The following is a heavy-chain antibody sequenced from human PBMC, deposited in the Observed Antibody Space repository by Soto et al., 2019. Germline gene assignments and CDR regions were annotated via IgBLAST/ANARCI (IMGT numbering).Heavy chain of an antibody. J-gene: IGHJ4*02. CDR3: ARNRRETGDFDY. CDR1: GYTFTSYD. V-gene: IGHV1-8*01. Sequence: QVQLVQSGAEVKKPGASVKASCKASGYTFTSYDINWMRQATGQGLEWMGWMNPNSSNTGYAQKFQGRVTRTRDTSISTAYMELSSLRSEDTAVYYCARNRRETGDFDYWGQGTLVTVSS. CDR2: MNPNSSNT. D-gene: IGHD7-27*01.